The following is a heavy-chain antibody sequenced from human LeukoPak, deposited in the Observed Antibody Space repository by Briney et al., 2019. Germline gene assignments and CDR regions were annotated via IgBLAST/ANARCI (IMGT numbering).Heavy chain of an antibody. CDR1: GGSFSGYY. V-gene: IGHV4-34*01. J-gene: IGHJ5*02. Sequence: SETLSLTCAVYGGSFSGYYWSWIRQPPGKGLEWIGEINHSGSTNYNPSLKSRATISVDTSKNQFSLKLSSVTAADAAVYYCARGGLRRAYNWFDPWGQGTLVTVSS. CDR2: INHSGST. CDR3: ARGGLRRAYNWFDP. D-gene: IGHD4-17*01.